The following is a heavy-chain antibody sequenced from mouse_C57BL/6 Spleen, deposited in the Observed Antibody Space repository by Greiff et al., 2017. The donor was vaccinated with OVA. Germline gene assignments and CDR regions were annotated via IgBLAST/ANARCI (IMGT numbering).Heavy chain of an antibody. V-gene: IGHV1-82*01. CDR3: ARKEIYYGNPYYAMDY. D-gene: IGHD2-1*01. J-gene: IGHJ4*01. CDR2: IYPGDGGT. Sequence: QVQLQQSGPELVKPGASVKISCKASGYAFSSSWMNWVKQRPGKGLEWIGRIYPGDGGTNYNGKFKGKATLTADKSSSTAYMQLSSMTSEDSAVYFCARKEIYYGNPYYAMDYWGQGTSVTVSS. CDR1: GYAFSSSW.